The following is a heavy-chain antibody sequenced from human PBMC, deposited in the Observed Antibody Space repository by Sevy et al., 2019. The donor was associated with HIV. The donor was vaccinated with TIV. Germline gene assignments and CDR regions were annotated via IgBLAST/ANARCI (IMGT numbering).Heavy chain of an antibody. CDR1: GFMFSSYA. Sequence: GGCLRLSCAASGFMFSSYAMSWVRQAPGKGLEWVSTIRGSGGSTYYADSVKGRFTISRDNSKNTLYLQMNSLRAEDTAVYYCHLDYDSSQLASYYYYGMDVWGQGTTVTVSS. D-gene: IGHD3-22*01. V-gene: IGHV3-23*01. CDR3: HLDYDSSQLASYYYYGMDV. CDR2: IRGSGGST. J-gene: IGHJ6*02.